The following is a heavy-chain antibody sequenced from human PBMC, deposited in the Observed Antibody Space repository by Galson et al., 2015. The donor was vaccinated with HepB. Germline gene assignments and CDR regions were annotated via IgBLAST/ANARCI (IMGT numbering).Heavy chain of an antibody. J-gene: IGHJ4*02. V-gene: IGHV3-21*01. CDR2: ISSSSSYI. D-gene: IGHD3-22*01. CDR1: GFTFSSYS. Sequence: SLRLSCAASGFTFSSYSMNWVRQAPGKGLEWVSSISSSSSYIYYADSVKGRFTISRDNAKNSLYLQMNSLRAEDTAVYYCARGGYDDPSEVQVWGQGTLVTVSS. CDR3: ARGGYDDPSEVQV.